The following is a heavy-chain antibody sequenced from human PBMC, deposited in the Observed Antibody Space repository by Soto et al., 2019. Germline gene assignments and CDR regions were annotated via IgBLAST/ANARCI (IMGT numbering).Heavy chain of an antibody. CDR2: IYSDGST. J-gene: IGHJ4*02. Sequence: EVQLVETGGGLIQPGGSLRLSCAASGFTVSDTYMSWVRQAPGKGLEWVPVIYSDGSTYYTDSVQGRFTISRDKSKNTLYLQMNSLRAEDTAVYYCAREGYPLADYFDHWGQGTLVAVSS. CDR1: GFTVSDTY. D-gene: IGHD2-15*01. CDR3: AREGYPLADYFDH. V-gene: IGHV3-53*02.